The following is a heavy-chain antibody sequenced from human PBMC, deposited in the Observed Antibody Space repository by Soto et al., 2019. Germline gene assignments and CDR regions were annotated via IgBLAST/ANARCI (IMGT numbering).Heavy chain of an antibody. CDR1: GYTFTSYG. Sequence: QVHLVQSGAEVRKPGASVKVSCKGSGYTFTSYGIAWVRQAPGQGLERMGWISAHNDNTNYAQKVQGRVTVTRDTSTSTAYMELRNLRSDDTAVYYGARGRYGDYWGQGALVTVSS. V-gene: IGHV1-18*01. J-gene: IGHJ4*02. CDR3: ARGRYGDY. D-gene: IGHD4-17*01. CDR2: ISAHNDNT.